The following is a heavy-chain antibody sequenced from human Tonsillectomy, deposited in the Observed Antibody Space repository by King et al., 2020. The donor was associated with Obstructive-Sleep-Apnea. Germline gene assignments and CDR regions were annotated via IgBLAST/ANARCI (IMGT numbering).Heavy chain of an antibody. J-gene: IGHJ6*02. D-gene: IGHD6-13*01. V-gene: IGHV3-48*01. CDR2: IGSSSTI. CDR1: GFTFSSYS. Sequence: VQLVESGGGLVQPGGSLRLSCAASGFTFSSYSMNWVRQAPGKGLEWVSYIGSSSTIKYADSVRGRFTISRDNAKSSLYLQMNSLRAEDTAVYYCAAGIRVPGGYYGMDVWGQGTTVTVSS. CDR3: AAGIRVPGGYYGMDV.